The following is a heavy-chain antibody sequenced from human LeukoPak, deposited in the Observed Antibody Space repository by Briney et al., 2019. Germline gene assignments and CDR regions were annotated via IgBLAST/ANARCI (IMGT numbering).Heavy chain of an antibody. CDR1: GFTFGIYA. Sequence: GGSLRLSCAASGFTFGIYAMNWVRQAPGKGLEWVSTISGNGAFTYYADSVQGRFTISRDNSKNTLSVQMNSLRAEDTAVYYCAKDYDSGGLRWVDSWGQGTLVSVSS. J-gene: IGHJ4*02. V-gene: IGHV3-23*01. CDR2: ISGNGAFT. D-gene: IGHD2-2*01. CDR3: AKDYDSGGLRWVDS.